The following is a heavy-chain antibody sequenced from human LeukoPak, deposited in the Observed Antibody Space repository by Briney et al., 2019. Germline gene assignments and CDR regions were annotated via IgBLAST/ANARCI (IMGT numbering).Heavy chain of an antibody. CDR2: IIPIFGTA. D-gene: IGHD1-26*01. J-gene: IGHJ4*02. V-gene: IGHV1-69*01. CDR3: ARLSGSYFRYFDY. CDR1: GGTFSSYA. Sequence: SVKVSCKASGGTFSSYAISWVRQAPGQGLEWMGGIIPIFGTANYAQKFQGRVTITADESTSTAYMELSSLGSEDTAVYYCARLSGSYFRYFDYWGQGTLVTVSS.